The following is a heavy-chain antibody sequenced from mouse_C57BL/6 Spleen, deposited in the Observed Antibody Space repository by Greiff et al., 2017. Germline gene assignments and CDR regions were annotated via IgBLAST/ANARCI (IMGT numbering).Heavy chain of an antibody. Sequence: EVQVVESGGGLVQPGGSLKLSCAASGFTFSDYYMYWVRQTPEKRLEWVAYISNGGGSTYYPDTVKGRFTISRDNAKNTLYLQMSRLKSEDTAMYYCARLELGRGFAYWGQGTLVTVSA. CDR2: ISNGGGST. CDR3: ARLELGRGFAY. J-gene: IGHJ3*01. V-gene: IGHV5-12*01. D-gene: IGHD4-1*01. CDR1: GFTFSDYY.